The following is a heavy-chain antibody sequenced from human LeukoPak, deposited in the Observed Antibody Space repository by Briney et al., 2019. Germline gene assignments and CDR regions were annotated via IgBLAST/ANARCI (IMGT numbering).Heavy chain of an antibody. J-gene: IGHJ4*02. CDR2: IWYDGSNK. V-gene: IGHV3-33*06. CDR3: AKVYCSSTSCHALYYFDY. CDR1: GFTFSSYG. Sequence: GGSLRLSCAASGFTFSSYGMHWVRQAPGKGLEWVAVIWYDGSNKYYADSVKGRFTISRDNSKNTLYLQMNSLRAEDTAVYYCAKVYCSSTSCHALYYFDYWGQGTLVTVSS. D-gene: IGHD2-2*01.